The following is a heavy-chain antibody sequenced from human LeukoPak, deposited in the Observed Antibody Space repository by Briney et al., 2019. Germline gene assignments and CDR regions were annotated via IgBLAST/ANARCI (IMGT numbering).Heavy chain of an antibody. CDR3: ARDYYDSSGYDAFDI. CDR1: GYTFTGYY. D-gene: IGHD3-22*01. V-gene: IGHV1-2*06. CDR2: INPNSGGT. Sequence: ASVKVSCKASGYTFTGYYMHWVRQAPGQGLEWMGRINPNSGGTNYAQKLQGRVTMTTDTSTSTAYMELRSLRSDDTAVYYCARDYYDSSGYDAFDIWGQGTMVTVSS. J-gene: IGHJ3*02.